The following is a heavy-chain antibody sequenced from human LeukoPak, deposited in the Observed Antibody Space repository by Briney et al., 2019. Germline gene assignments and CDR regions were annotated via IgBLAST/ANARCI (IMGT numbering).Heavy chain of an antibody. Sequence: SETLSLTCAVSGGSISSYYWSWIRQPPGKGLEWIGRIYTSGSTNYNPSLKSRVTMSVDTSKNQFSLKLSSVTAADTAVYYCARENCGGDCYLYFDYWGQGTLVTVSS. V-gene: IGHV4-4*07. CDR1: GGSISSYY. CDR3: ARENCGGDCYLYFDY. J-gene: IGHJ4*02. CDR2: IYTSGST. D-gene: IGHD2-21*01.